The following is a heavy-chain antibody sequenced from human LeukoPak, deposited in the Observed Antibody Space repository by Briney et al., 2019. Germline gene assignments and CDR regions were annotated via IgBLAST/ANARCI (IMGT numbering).Heavy chain of an antibody. CDR3: ARICSSTSCQMGSLKGMDV. D-gene: IGHD2-2*01. J-gene: IGHJ6*02. CDR2: IIPILGIA. Sequence: ASVKVSCKASGGTFSNYAISWVRQAPGQGREWMGRIIPILGIANYAQKFQGRVTITANKTTSTAYMELSSLRSEDTAVYYCARICSSTSCQMGSLKGMDVWGQGTTVTVSS. CDR1: GGTFSNYA. V-gene: IGHV1-69*04.